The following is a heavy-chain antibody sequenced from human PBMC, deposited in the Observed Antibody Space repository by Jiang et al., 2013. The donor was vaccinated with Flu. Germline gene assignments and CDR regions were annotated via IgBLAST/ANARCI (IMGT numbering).Heavy chain of an antibody. J-gene: IGHJ6*02. V-gene: IGHV4-4*07. CDR1: GGSISSYY. CDR2: IYTSGST. Sequence: VQLLESGPGLVKPSETLSLTCTVSGGSISSYYWSWIRQPAGKGLEWIGRIYTSGSTNYNPSLKSRVTMSVDTSKNQFSLKLSSVTAADTAVYYCARDWVWFGESLDYYYYYGMDVWAKGPRSPSP. D-gene: IGHD3-10*01. CDR3: ARDWVWFGESLDYYYYYGMDV.